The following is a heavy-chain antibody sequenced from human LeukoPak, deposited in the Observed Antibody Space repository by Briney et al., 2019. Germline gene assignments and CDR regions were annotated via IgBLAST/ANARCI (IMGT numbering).Heavy chain of an antibody. D-gene: IGHD4-23*01. CDR1: GGSISTYY. CDR2: IFHTGSA. V-gene: IGHV4-59*12. J-gene: IGHJ3*02. Sequence: SETLSLTCTVSGGSISTYYRSWIRQPPGKGLEWTGCIFHTGSANYNPSLKSRGTISVDTSKNQFSLKLSSVTAADTAVYYCARGSITVVPAFDIWGQGTMFTVSS. CDR3: ARGSITVVPAFDI.